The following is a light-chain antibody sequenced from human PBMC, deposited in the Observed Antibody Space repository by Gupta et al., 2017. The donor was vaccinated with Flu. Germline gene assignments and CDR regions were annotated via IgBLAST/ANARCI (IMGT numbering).Light chain of an antibody. V-gene: IGKV3-11*01. CDR1: QGVQNY. CDR3: QQRKNWPLIT. CDR2: DAS. Sequence: ESATLSCRASQGVQNYLAWYQRKPGQAPRLLIDDASNRATGIPARFSGSGSGTDFTLTISSLDPEDFAFYYCQQRKNWPLITFGQETRLEIK. J-gene: IGKJ5*01.